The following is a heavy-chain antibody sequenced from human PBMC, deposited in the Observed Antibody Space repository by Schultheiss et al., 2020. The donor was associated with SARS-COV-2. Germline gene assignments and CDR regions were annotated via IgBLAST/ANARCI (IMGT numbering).Heavy chain of an antibody. J-gene: IGHJ4*02. D-gene: IGHD2-8*02. CDR3: ATISGASYFDY. Sequence: GESLKISCAASGFTVSSNYMSWVRQAPGKGLEWVSVIYSGGSTYYADSVKGRFTISRDNSKNTLYLQMNSLRAEDTAVYYCATISGASYFDYWGQGTLVTVSS. CDR1: GFTVSSNY. V-gene: IGHV3-53*01. CDR2: IYSGGST.